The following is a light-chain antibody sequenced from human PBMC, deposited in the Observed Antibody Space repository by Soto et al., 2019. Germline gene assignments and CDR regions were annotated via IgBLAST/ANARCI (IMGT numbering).Light chain of an antibody. V-gene: IGLV2-14*03. CDR3: SSYTPSNTRQIV. Sequence: ALTQPASVSGSPGQSNTISPTGTSSDCGGYNYVSWYQHHPGKAPKLMIFDVSNRPSGVSNRFSGSKSGNTASLTISGLQPEDEADYYCSSYTPSNTRQIVFGTGTKVTV. CDR1: SSDCGGYNY. J-gene: IGLJ1*01. CDR2: DVS.